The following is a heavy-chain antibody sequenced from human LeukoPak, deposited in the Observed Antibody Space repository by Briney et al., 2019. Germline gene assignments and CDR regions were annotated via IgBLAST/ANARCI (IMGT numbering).Heavy chain of an antibody. CDR1: GGTFSSYA. CDR3: ARDPKYYYGSGTHGYFDY. J-gene: IGHJ4*02. D-gene: IGHD3-10*01. V-gene: IGHV1-69*04. CDR2: IIPILGIA. Sequence: RASVKVSCKASGGTFSSYAISWVRQAPGQGLEWMGRIIPILGIANYAQKFQGRVTITADKSTSTAYMELSSLRSEDTAVYYCARDPKYYYGSGTHGYFDYWGQGTLVTVSS.